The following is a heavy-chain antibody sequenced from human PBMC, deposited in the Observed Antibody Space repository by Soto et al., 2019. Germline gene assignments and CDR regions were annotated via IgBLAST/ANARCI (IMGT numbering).Heavy chain of an antibody. J-gene: IGHJ6*02. CDR3: ARDLPHAVVVAATPYYYYGMDV. D-gene: IGHD2-15*01. CDR2: ISGSGGST. CDR1: GFTFSSYA. V-gene: IGHV3-23*01. Sequence: EVQLLESGGGLVQPGGSLRLSCAASGFTFSSYAMSWVRQAPGKGLEWVSAISGSGGSTYYADSVKGRFTISRDNSKNTLYLQMNSLRAEDTAVYYCARDLPHAVVVAATPYYYYGMDVWGQGTTVTVSS.